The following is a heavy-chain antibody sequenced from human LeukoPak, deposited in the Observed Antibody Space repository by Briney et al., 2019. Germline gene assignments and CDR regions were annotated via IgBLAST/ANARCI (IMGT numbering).Heavy chain of an antibody. V-gene: IGHV1-69*04. CDR1: GGTFTTYS. Sequence: ASVKVSCKASGGTFTTYSITWVRQAPGQGLEWMGRISPILGVNYYAQKFQGRVTISADNSMITAYMELSSLRSEDTAVYYCARGDFWSGYGFAYWGQGTLVTVSS. CDR3: ARGDFWSGYGFAY. D-gene: IGHD3-3*01. CDR2: ISPILGVN. J-gene: IGHJ4*02.